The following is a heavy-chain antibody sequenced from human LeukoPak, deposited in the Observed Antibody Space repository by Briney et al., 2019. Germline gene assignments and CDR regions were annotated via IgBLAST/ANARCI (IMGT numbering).Heavy chain of an antibody. V-gene: IGHV4-34*01. Sequence: PSETLSLTCAVYGGSFSGYYWSWLRQPPGKGLERIGEINHSGSTNYNPSLTSRVTISVDTSKNQFSLMLSSVTAADTAVYFCARAPIVVVIATSGGWFDPWGQGTLVTVSS. CDR2: INHSGST. J-gene: IGHJ5*02. CDR1: GGSFSGYY. D-gene: IGHD2-21*01. CDR3: ARAPIVVVIATSGGWFDP.